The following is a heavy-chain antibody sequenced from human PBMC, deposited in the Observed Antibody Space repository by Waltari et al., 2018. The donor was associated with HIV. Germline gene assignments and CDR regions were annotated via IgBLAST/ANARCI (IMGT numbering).Heavy chain of an antibody. CDR3: ARDTDPRDYYYYGMDV. V-gene: IGHV3-30-3*01. D-gene: IGHD2-8*02. CDR1: GFTFSSYA. Sequence: QVQLVESGGGVVQPGRSLRLSCAASGFTFSSYAMHWVRQAPGKGLEWVAVISYDGSNKYYADSVKGRFTISRDNSKNTLYLQMNSLRAEDTAVYYCARDTDPRDYYYYGMDVWGQGTTVTVSS. CDR2: ISYDGSNK. J-gene: IGHJ6*02.